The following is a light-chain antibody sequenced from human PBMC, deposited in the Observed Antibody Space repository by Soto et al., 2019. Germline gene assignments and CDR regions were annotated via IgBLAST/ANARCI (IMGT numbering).Light chain of an antibody. V-gene: IGLV4-69*01. CDR1: SGHSSYA. CDR2: LNSDGSH. J-gene: IGLJ2*01. Sequence: QPVLTQSPSASASLGASVKLTCTLSSGHSSYAIAWHQQQPEKGPRYLMKLNSDGSHSKGDGIPDRFSGSSSGAERYLTISSLQSEDEADYYCQTWGTGPLVFGGGTKGTVL. CDR3: QTWGTGPLV.